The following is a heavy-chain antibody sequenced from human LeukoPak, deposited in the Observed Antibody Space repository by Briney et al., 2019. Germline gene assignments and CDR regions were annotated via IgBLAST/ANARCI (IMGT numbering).Heavy chain of an antibody. J-gene: IGHJ4*02. CDR1: GASISSHY. D-gene: IGHD1-26*01. Sequence: SETLSLTCAVSGASISSHYWSWIRQPAGKGLEWIGRIHISGITNYNPSLKSRVTMSVDTSQNQFSLKLSSVTAADTALYYCARSPGGIYFDYWGQGTLVTVSS. CDR2: IHISGIT. CDR3: ARSPGGIYFDY. V-gene: IGHV4-4*07.